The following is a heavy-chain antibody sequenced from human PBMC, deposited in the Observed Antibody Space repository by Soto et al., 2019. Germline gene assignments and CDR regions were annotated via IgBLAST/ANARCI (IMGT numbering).Heavy chain of an antibody. V-gene: IGHV3-23*01. CDR3: ANVKEGATDY. CDR1: EFTFSSYA. CDR2: ISGSGERT. J-gene: IGHJ4*02. Sequence: GGSLRLSCAASEFTFSSYAMSWVRQAPGKGLEWVSIISGSGERTYYADSVKGRFTISRDNSKNTLYLQMNSLRAEDTAVYYCANVKEGATDYWGQGSLVPVSS. D-gene: IGHD1-26*01.